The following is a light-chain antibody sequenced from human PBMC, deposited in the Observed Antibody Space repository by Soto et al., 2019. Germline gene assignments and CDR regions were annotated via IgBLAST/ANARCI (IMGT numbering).Light chain of an antibody. Sequence: DIQMTQSPSSLSASVGDRLTITCRASQTISNFLNWYQQKPVRAPKLLIYGASNLQSGVPSRFSGSGSGTDFTLTITSLQPEDFATYYCQHSYNTPRTFGQGTKVEIK. V-gene: IGKV1-39*01. J-gene: IGKJ1*01. CDR1: QTISNF. CDR2: GAS. CDR3: QHSYNTPRT.